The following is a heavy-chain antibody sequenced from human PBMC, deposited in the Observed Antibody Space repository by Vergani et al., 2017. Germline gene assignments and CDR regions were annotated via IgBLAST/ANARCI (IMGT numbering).Heavy chain of an antibody. CDR3: AKGSMREAFDP. CDR1: GFTFSTYA. Sequence: EVQLLESGGGLVQPGGSLRLSCAASGFTFSTYAMTWVRQAPGKGLEWVSTISSDGGSTYYADSVKGRFTISRDNSKNTLYLQMNSLRAEDTAVYYCAKGSMREAFDPWGQGTLVTVSS. V-gene: IGHV3-23*01. D-gene: IGHD2-8*01. J-gene: IGHJ5*02. CDR2: ISSDGGST.